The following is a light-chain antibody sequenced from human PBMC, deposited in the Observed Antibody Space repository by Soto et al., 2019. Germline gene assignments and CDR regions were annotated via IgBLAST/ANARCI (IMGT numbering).Light chain of an antibody. V-gene: IGKV3-20*01. CDR1: QSVTSNY. CDR2: AAS. J-gene: IGKJ1*01. Sequence: EVVLTQSPGTVSLSPGERATLSCRASQSVTSNYLAWYQQKPGQAPRLLIYAASSRATGIPDRFSGSGSGTDFTLSNSRLEPEDFAVYYFQQYGSSVTWTVGQGTKVEIK. CDR3: QQYGSSVTWT.